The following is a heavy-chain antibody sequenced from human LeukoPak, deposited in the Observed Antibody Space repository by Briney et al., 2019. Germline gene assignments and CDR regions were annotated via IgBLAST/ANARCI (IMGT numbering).Heavy chain of an antibody. D-gene: IGHD5-12*01. J-gene: IGHJ4*02. CDR3: ARGLGVLRLKYFDY. CDR2: INHSGST. V-gene: IGHV4-34*01. Sequence: SETLSLTRAVYGGSFSGYYWSWIRQPPGKGLEWIGEINHSGSTNYNPSLKSRVTISVDTSKNQFSLKLSSVTAADTAVYYCARGLGVLRLKYFDYWGQGTLVTVSS. CDR1: GGSFSGYY.